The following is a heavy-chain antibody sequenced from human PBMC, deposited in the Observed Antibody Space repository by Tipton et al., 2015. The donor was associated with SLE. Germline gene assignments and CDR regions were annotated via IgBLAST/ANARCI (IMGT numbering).Heavy chain of an antibody. Sequence: TLSLTCTVSGGSISSYYWSWIRQPPGKGLEWIGEINHSGSTNYNPSLKSRVTISVDTSKNQFSLKLSSVTAADTAVYYCAGAAPGVQGVNDAFDIWGQRTMVTVSS. D-gene: IGHD3-10*01. CDR3: AGAAPGVQGVNDAFDI. V-gene: IGHV4-34*01. CDR2: INHSGST. J-gene: IGHJ3*02. CDR1: GGSISSYY.